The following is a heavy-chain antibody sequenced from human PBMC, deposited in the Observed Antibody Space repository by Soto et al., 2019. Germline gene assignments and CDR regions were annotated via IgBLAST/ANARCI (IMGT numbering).Heavy chain of an antibody. V-gene: IGHV3-23*01. CDR3: AKRRGARPNGYYFDY. CDR1: GFTFSSYA. CDR2: ISGSGGST. J-gene: IGHJ4*02. D-gene: IGHD6-6*01. Sequence: EVQLLESGGGLVQPGGSLRLSCAASGFTFSSYAMSWVRQAPGKGLEWVSAISGSGGSTYYADSVKGRFTISRDNSKNTLYLQMNSLRAEDTAVYHCAKRRGARPNGYYFDYWGQGTLVTVSS.